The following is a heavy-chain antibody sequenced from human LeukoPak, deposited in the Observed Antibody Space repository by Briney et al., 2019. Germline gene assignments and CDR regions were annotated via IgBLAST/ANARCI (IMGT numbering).Heavy chain of an antibody. CDR1: GFTVSTNY. J-gene: IGHJ4*01. CDR2: IYRGGGT. V-gene: IGHV3-66*01. Sequence: PGGSLRLYCAASGFTVSTNYMSWVRQAPGKGLEWLSVIYRGGGTFYADSVKGRFTISRDISKNTVYLQMNSLRDEDTAVYYCANGDNDGCGGYWGHGTPVTVSS. D-gene: IGHD4-17*01. CDR3: ANGDNDGCGGY.